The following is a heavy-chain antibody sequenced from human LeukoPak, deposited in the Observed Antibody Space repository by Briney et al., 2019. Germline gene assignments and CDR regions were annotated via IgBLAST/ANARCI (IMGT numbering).Heavy chain of an antibody. J-gene: IGHJ5*02. CDR2: IYSGGSK. CDR1: GFTVSSDY. CDR3: ARNWFDP. V-gene: IGHV3-53*05. Sequence: GGSLRLSCAASGFTVSSDYMSWVREARGKGVEWVSVIYSGGSKYYADCMNGRFTISRDESKNTVYLQMNSLRFEDTAMYYCARNWFDPWGQGTLVTVSS.